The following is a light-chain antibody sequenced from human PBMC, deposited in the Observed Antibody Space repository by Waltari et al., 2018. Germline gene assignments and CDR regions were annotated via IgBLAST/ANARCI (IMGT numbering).Light chain of an antibody. CDR1: QSIGTN. Sequence: ETVMTPSPVTLAVSPGARAPLSCRSSQSIGTNLAWYQQKPGQAPRRLILAASTRASGVPARFSGSGSGTEFTLTISSLQAEDFAVYDCQQYNNWPTYAFGQGTKLEI. CDR2: AAS. CDR3: QQYNNWPTYA. J-gene: IGKJ2*01. V-gene: IGKV3-15*01.